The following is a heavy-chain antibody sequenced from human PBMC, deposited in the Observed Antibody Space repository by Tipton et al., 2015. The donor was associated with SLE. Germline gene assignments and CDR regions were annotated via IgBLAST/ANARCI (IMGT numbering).Heavy chain of an antibody. CDR1: GDSLSIVGYY. D-gene: IGHD5-12*01. CDR2: IFYTGST. Sequence: TLSLTCTVSGDSLSIVGYYWTWIRQPPGKGLEWIGSIFYTGSTYYNPSLKSRVSFSIDTSKHQFSLKLNSVTAADTAVYYCARRHYSGPFDSWGQGTLVTVSS. J-gene: IGHJ4*02. V-gene: IGHV4-39*07. CDR3: ARRHYSGPFDS.